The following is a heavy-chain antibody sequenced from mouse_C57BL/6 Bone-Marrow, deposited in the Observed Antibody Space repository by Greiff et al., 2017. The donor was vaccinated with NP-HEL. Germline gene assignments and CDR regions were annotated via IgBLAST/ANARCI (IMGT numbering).Heavy chain of an antibody. V-gene: IGHV1-54*01. D-gene: IGHD3-3*01. CDR2: INPGSGGT. CDR1: GYAFTNYL. J-gene: IGHJ2*01. Sequence: LVESGAELVRPGTSVKVSCKASGYAFTNYLIEWVKQRPGQGLEWIGVINPGSGGTNYNEKFKGKATLTADKSSSTAYMQLSSLTSEDSAVYFCATGGDGDYWGQGTTLTVSS. CDR3: ATGGDGDY.